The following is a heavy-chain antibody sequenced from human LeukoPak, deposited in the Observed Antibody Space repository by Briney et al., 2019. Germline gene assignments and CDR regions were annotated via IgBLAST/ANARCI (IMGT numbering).Heavy chain of an antibody. J-gene: IGHJ4*02. Sequence: PSETLSLTCTVSGGSISSGGYYWSWIRQPPGKGLEWIGYIYYSGSTNYNPSLKSRVTISVDTSKNQFSLKLSSVTAADTAVYYCARQGVEMATITASGYYFDYWGQGTLVTVSS. CDR1: GGSISSGGYY. V-gene: IGHV4-61*08. CDR2: IYYSGST. D-gene: IGHD5-24*01. CDR3: ARQGVEMATITASGYYFDY.